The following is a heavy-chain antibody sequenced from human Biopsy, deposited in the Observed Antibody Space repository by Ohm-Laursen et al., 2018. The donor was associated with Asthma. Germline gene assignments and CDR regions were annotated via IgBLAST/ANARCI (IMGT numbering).Heavy chain of an antibody. D-gene: IGHD5-24*01. CDR2: ISFDGSTK. Sequence: SLRLSCAASGLTFRHYGMHWVRQAPGKGLEWVELISFDGSTKYFADSVKGRFSISRDNSKSTVYLQMNSLRAGDTAVYYCASESYLHGFGHTLDLWGQGTQVPFS. CDR3: ASESYLHGFGHTLDL. J-gene: IGHJ5*02. CDR1: GLTFRHYG. V-gene: IGHV3-30*03.